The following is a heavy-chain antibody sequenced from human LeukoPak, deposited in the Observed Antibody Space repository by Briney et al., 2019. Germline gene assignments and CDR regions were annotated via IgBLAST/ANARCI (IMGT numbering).Heavy chain of an antibody. CDR1: GFTFGSYA. V-gene: IGHV3-21*01. J-gene: IGHJ5*02. D-gene: IGHD6-13*01. Sequence: PGGSLRLSCAASGFTFGSYAMNWVRQAPGKGLEWVSSISSGSSFIYYADSVKGRFTISRDNAKNSLYLQMNSLRAEDTAVYYCAREVSGIAAAGNWFDPWGQGTLVTVSS. CDR3: AREVSGIAAAGNWFDP. CDR2: ISSGSSFI.